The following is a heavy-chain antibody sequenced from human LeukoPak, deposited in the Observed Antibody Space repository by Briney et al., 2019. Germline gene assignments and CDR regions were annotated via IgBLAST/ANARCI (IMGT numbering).Heavy chain of an antibody. Sequence: SAKVSCKASGGTFSSYAISWVRQAPGQGLEWMGRIIPIFGIANYAQKFQGRVTITADKSTSTAYMELSSLRSEDTAVYYCAIGLGADYGGNSGVGGMDVWGQGTTVTVSS. CDR1: GGTFSSYA. CDR2: IIPIFGIA. D-gene: IGHD4-23*01. J-gene: IGHJ6*02. CDR3: AIGLGADYGGNSGVGGMDV. V-gene: IGHV1-69*04.